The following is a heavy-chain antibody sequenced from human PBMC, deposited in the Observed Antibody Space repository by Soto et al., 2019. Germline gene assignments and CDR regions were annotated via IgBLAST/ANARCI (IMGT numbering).Heavy chain of an antibody. Sequence: EVQLVESGGGLVQPGGSLRLSCAASVFAFGSSWMTWVRQAPGKGLEWVANIKGDGSAKSYLDSVRGRFTVSRDNAENSLFLQMNILRAEDTALYYCARDVSPGSGGYYLDAFEIWGQGTMVTVSS. D-gene: IGHD6-25*01. CDR3: ARDVSPGSGGYYLDAFEI. CDR2: IKGDGSAK. CDR1: VFAFGSSW. J-gene: IGHJ3*02. V-gene: IGHV3-7*05.